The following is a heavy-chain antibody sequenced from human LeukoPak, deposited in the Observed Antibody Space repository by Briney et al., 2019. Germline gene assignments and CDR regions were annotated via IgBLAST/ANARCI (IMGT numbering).Heavy chain of an antibody. D-gene: IGHD6-25*01. Sequence: ASVKVSCKASGYTFTGYYMHWVRQAPGQGLEWMGWINPNSGGTNYAQKFQGRVTMTRDTSISTAYLQWSSLKASDTAMYYCARALASARDAFDIWGQGTMVTVSS. CDR1: GYTFTGYY. J-gene: IGHJ3*02. CDR3: ARALASARDAFDI. V-gene: IGHV1-2*02. CDR2: INPNSGGT.